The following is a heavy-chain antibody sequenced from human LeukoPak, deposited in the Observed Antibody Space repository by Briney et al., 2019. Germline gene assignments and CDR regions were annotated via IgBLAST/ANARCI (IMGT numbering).Heavy chain of an antibody. CDR2: IYYSGST. J-gene: IGHJ3*02. CDR1: GGSISSGDYY. CDR3: ARGGNYYDSSGAFFSLAFDI. D-gene: IGHD3-22*01. Sequence: SQTLSLTCTVSGGSISSGDYYWSWIRQPPGKGLEWIGYIYYSGSTYYDPSLKSRVTISVDTSKSQFSLKLSSVTAADTAVYYCARGGNYYDSSGAFFSLAFDIWGQGTMVTVSS. V-gene: IGHV4-30-4*01.